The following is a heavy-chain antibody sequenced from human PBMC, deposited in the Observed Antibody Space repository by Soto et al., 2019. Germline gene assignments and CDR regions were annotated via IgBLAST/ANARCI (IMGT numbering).Heavy chain of an antibody. V-gene: IGHV3-7*05. Sequence: EVQLVESGGGVVQPGGSLRLSCAASGFTFSTYWMNWVRQAPGKGLEWVGNIKEDGSEECYVDSVKGRFTITRDTAKNALSLDMNSLRGEDTGVYYCGRDWGGPGRGSGLGFYYDFGMAVWGQGPTVTFPS. J-gene: IGHJ6*02. CDR1: GFTFSTYW. CDR2: IKEDGSEE. D-gene: IGHD2-21*01. CDR3: GRDWGGPGRGSGLGFYYDFGMAV.